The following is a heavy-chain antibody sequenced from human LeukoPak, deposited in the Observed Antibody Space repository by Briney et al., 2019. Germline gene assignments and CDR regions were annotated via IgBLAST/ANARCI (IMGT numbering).Heavy chain of an antibody. J-gene: IGHJ4*02. CDR3: ARGPCTNGVCTRGYFDY. CDR1: GGTFSSYA. Sequence: SVKVSCKASGGTFSSYAISWVRQAPGQGLEWMGGIIPIFGTANYAQKFQGRVTITADKSTSTAYMELSSLRSEDTAVYYCARGPCTNGVCTRGYFDYWGQGTLVTVSS. D-gene: IGHD2-8*01. CDR2: IIPIFGTA. V-gene: IGHV1-69*06.